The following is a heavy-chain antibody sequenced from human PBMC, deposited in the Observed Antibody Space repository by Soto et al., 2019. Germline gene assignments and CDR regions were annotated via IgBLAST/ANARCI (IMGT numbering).Heavy chain of an antibody. D-gene: IGHD1-1*01. Sequence: PGGSLRLSCAASGFTFSSYWMSWVRQAPGKGLEWVANIKQDGSEKYYVDSVKGRFTISRDNAKNSLYLQMNSLRAEDTAVYYCARVGPTGTATGNYYYYGMDVWGQGTTVTVSS. J-gene: IGHJ6*02. CDR3: ARVGPTGTATGNYYYYGMDV. CDR2: IKQDGSEK. CDR1: GFTFSSYW. V-gene: IGHV3-7*05.